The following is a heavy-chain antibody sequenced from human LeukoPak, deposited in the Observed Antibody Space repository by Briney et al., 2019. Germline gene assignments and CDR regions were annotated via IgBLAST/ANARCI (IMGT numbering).Heavy chain of an antibody. CDR2: ISSSSTTI. V-gene: IGHV3-48*04. CDR1: GFTFSSYV. D-gene: IGHD3-16*01. Sequence: PGGSLRLSCAASGFTFSSYVMSGVRQAPGKGEEWGSYISSSSTTIYDAVSMKGRFSISRDNAKKSRYLQMNSLRSEDTALYYCAKWKFVGARPSSFDIWGQGTVVTVSS. CDR3: AKWKFVGARPSSFDI. J-gene: IGHJ3*02.